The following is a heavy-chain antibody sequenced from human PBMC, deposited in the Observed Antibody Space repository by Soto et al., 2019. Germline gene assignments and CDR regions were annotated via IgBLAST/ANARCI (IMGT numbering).Heavy chain of an antibody. J-gene: IGHJ6*03. D-gene: IGHD3-16*01. CDR1: GGSFSGYY. V-gene: IGHV4-34*01. CDR2: INHSGST. Sequence: PSETLSLTCAVYGGSFSGYYWSWIRQPPGKGLEWIGEINHSGSTNYNPSLKSRVTISVDTSKNQFSLKLSSVTAADTAVYYCARGRGVMITFGGVLYYYYYYMDVWGKGTTVTVSS. CDR3: ARGRGVMITFGGVLYYYYYYMDV.